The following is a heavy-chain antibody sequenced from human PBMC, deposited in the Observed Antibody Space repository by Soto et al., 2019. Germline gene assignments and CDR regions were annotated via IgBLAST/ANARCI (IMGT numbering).Heavy chain of an antibody. CDR1: GFTFSSYT. CDR2: ISSSGGST. CDR3: AKGWGDY. J-gene: IGHJ4*02. Sequence: EVQLLESGGGLVQPGGSLRLSCAASGFTFSSYTMSWVRQGPGKGLGWVSGISSSGGSTVYADSVKGRFTISRDNFKNTLYLQMISLRAEDTAVYYCAKGWGDYWGQGTPVTVSS. D-gene: IGHD7-27*01. V-gene: IGHV3-23*01.